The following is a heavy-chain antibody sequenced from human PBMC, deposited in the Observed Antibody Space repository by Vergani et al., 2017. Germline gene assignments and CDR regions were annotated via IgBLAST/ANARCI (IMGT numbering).Heavy chain of an antibody. CDR2: ISYDGSNK. CDR3: AKDRGRSGSYYGIGY. V-gene: IGHV3-30*18. J-gene: IGHJ4*02. CDR1: GFTFSSYG. Sequence: QVQLVESGGGVVQPGRSLRLSCAASGFTFSSYGMHWVRQAPGKGLEWVAVISYDGSNKYYADSVKGRFTISRDNSKNTLYVQMNSLRAEDTAVYYCAKDRGRSGSYYGIGYWGQGTLVTVSS. D-gene: IGHD1-26*01.